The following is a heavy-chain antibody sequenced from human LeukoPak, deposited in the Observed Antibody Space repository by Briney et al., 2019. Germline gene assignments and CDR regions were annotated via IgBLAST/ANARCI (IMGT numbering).Heavy chain of an antibody. D-gene: IGHD4-23*01. J-gene: IGHJ6*02. V-gene: IGHV3-30-3*01. CDR1: GLTLNNYA. CDR3: ARGYSISRHFSACDV. CDR2: ITSDGNKE. Sequence: GGSLRLSCAASGLTLNNYAMYWVRQAPGKGLEWLASITSDGNKEFHAASVKGRFTLSRDNFRSTLYLQMNRLRLEDTAIYYCARGYSISRHFSACDVWGRGTTVTVSS.